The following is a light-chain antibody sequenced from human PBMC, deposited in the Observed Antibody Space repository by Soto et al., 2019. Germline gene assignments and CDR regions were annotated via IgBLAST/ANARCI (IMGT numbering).Light chain of an antibody. CDR3: QHYGTSAL. V-gene: IGKV3-20*01. J-gene: IGKJ3*01. Sequence: EIVLTQSPGTLSLSPGERATLSCRASQSVSSSYLAWYQQKPGQAPRLLIYDASRATGIPDRFSGSGSGTDFTLTITRLEPEDSAVSYCQHYGTSALFGPGTKVDI. CDR2: DAS. CDR1: QSVSSSY.